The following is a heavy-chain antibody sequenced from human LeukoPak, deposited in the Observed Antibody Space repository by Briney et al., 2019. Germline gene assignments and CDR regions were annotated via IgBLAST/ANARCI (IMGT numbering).Heavy chain of an antibody. CDR1: RFTCSDIG. CDR3: ARIHSGYEPPKEYYGMDV. V-gene: IGHV3-30*03. D-gene: IGHD5-12*01. Sequence: GGNLRRYGAGYRFTCSDIGMHWDGQAQGKGRKGVTNITYGGRNKYYEDYVKGRITISRDNSKVYIQLDSLKSEDTAVYYCARIHSGYEPPKEYYGMDVWGKGTTVTVSS. CDR2: ITYGGRNK. J-gene: IGHJ6*04.